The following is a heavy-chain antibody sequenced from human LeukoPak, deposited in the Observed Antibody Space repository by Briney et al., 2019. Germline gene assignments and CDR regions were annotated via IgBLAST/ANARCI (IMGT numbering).Heavy chain of an antibody. J-gene: IGHJ4*02. D-gene: IGHD1-26*01. Sequence: ASVKVSCKASGYTFTSYYIYWVRQAPGQGLEWMGAINPSGGTTTYAQKFQGRVRMTRDTSTTTVYMELSSLRSEDTAVYYCARGVGSGSFLDYWGQGTLVTVSS. CDR3: ARGVGSGSFLDY. CDR1: GYTFTSYY. V-gene: IGHV1-46*01. CDR2: INPSGGTT.